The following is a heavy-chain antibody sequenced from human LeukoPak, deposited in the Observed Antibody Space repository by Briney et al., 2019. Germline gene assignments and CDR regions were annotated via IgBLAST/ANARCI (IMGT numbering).Heavy chain of an antibody. CDR3: ARSDRMGRYDSSGYYFDY. Sequence: PSETLSLTCTVSGGSISSGGYYWSWIRQHPGKGLEWIGYIHYSGSTYYKPSLKSRVTISVGTSENQFSLKLSAVTAADTAVYYCARSDRMGRYDSSGYYFDYWGQGTLVTVSS. D-gene: IGHD3-22*01. CDR1: GGSISSGGYY. V-gene: IGHV4-31*03. CDR2: IHYSGST. J-gene: IGHJ4*02.